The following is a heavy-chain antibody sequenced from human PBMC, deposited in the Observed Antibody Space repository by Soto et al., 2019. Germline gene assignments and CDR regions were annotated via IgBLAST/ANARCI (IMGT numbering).Heavy chain of an antibody. J-gene: IGHJ6*02. CDR3: ARDRGTMVRGVEDSDGMDV. D-gene: IGHD3-10*01. Sequence: SVKVSCKASGGTFSSYAISWVRQAPGQGLEWMGGIIPIFGTANYAQKFQGRVTITADESTSTAYMELSSLRSEDTAVYYCARDRGTMVRGVEDSDGMDVWGQGTTVTVSS. CDR2: IIPIFGTA. V-gene: IGHV1-69*13. CDR1: GGTFSSYA.